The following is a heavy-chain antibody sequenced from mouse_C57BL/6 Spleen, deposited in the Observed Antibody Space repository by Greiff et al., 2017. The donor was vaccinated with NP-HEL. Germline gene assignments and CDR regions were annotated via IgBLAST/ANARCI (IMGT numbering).Heavy chain of an antibody. CDR1: GFTFSSYG. Sequence: EVQRVESGGDLVKPGGSLKLSCAASGFTFSSYGMSWVRQTPDKRLEWVATISSGGSYTYYPDSVKGRFTISRDNAKNTLYLQMSSLKSEDTAMYYCASHRFYDGYLYYFDYWGQGTTLTVSS. V-gene: IGHV5-6*01. CDR3: ASHRFYDGYLYYFDY. J-gene: IGHJ2*01. D-gene: IGHD2-3*01. CDR2: ISSGGSYT.